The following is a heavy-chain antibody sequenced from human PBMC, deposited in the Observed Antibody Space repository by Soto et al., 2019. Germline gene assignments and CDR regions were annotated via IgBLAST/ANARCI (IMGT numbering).Heavy chain of an antibody. CDR1: GGSISIATYH. CDR2: VKSSGA. CDR3: AGGDYVDY. Sequence: LSETLSLTCTVSGGSISIATYHWGWIRQPPGKGLEWIGSVKSSGAYYNPSLRSRITISVDTSNNQFSLNLSSVTAADTAVYYCAGGDYVDYWGQGTLVTVSS. J-gene: IGHJ4*02. V-gene: IGHV4-39*07. D-gene: IGHD3-16*01.